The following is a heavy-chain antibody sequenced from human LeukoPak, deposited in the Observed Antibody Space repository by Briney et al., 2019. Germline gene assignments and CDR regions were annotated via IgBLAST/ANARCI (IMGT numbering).Heavy chain of an antibody. CDR1: GFTFSYNA. D-gene: IGHD3-10*01. V-gene: IGHV3-23*01. CDR3: AKSWDAFDF. CDR2: ILGSGGST. J-gene: IGHJ3*01. Sequence: PGGSLRLSCAASGFTFSYNAMAWVRQAPGKGLEWVSGILGSGGSTYYADAVKGRFTISRDNSKNTLYLQMNTLRAEDTAVYYCAKSWDAFDFWGQGTMVTASS.